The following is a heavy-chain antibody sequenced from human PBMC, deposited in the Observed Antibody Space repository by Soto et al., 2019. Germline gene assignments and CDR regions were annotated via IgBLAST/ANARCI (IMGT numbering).Heavy chain of an antibody. V-gene: IGHV1-46*02. CDR2: INPDGDST. CDR1: GYTFNRYY. J-gene: IGHJ5*02. Sequence: QVQLVQSGAEVRKPGASVKVSCKASGYTFNRYYMHWVRQAPGQGLEWMGTINPDGDSTKYAQKFQGRVTLPSDTSTSTLYMEVRSLRSEDTAIYYCARAFPSSTTLGWSDPWGQGTLITVAS. CDR3: ARAFPSSTTLGWSDP. D-gene: IGHD2-2*01.